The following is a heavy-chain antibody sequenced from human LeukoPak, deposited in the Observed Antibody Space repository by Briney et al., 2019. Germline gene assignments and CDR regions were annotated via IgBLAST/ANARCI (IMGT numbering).Heavy chain of an antibody. CDR1: GFAFSSHG. Sequence: GGSLRLSCGASGFAFSSHGMHWVRQAPGKGLEWLTIIWYDGSEKYYADSVKGRFTVSRDNSKNTVYLQMNSLRAEDTAVCYCGKDLGSSARYLDRVDYWGQGTLVTVSS. D-gene: IGHD2-2*01. CDR2: IWYDGSEK. CDR3: GKDLGSSARYLDRVDY. V-gene: IGHV3-33*06. J-gene: IGHJ4*02.